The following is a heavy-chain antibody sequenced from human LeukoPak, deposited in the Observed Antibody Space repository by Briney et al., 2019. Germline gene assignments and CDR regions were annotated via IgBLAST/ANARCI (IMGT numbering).Heavy chain of an antibody. V-gene: IGHV1-24*01. CDR1: GYTLTELS. D-gene: IGHD3-10*01. Sequence: ASVKVSCKVSGYTLTELSMHWVRQAPGKGLEWMGGFDPEDGETIYAQKFQGRVTMTEDTSTDTAYMELSSLTSEDTAVYYCAREGEYYSESGNLVDASDVWGQGTMVTVTA. J-gene: IGHJ3*01. CDR3: AREGEYYSESGNLVDASDV. CDR2: FDPEDGET.